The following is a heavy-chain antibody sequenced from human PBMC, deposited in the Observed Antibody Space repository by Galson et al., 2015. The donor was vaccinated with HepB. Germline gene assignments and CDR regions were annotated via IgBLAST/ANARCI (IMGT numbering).Heavy chain of an antibody. V-gene: IGHV3-23*01. Sequence: SLRLSCAASGFTFSSSAMRWVRQTPGRGRAWVPAISGDASRTYYADSVKGRFTISRDNSKNALYLQMNSLRVEDTAIYYCAKERSQSYSDCWGQGALVTVSS. CDR2: ISGDASRT. D-gene: IGHD3-10*01. CDR3: AKERSQSYSDC. CDR1: GFTFSSSA. J-gene: IGHJ4*02.